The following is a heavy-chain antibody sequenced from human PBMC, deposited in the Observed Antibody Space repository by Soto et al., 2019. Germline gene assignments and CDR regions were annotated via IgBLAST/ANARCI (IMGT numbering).Heavy chain of an antibody. CDR3: TAHLGEIFPLDY. J-gene: IGHJ4*02. CDR2: IKSRADGGTT. CDR1: GFSFSNAW. V-gene: IGHV3-15*01. Sequence: EVQLVESGGDFVKPGGSLRVSCAVSGFSFSNAWMSWVRQAPGKGLEWVGRIKSRADGGTTDYTAPVKGRFTISRDDSKNTVSLQMNSLKTEDSAVYHCTAHLGEIFPLDYWGQGTLLTVSS. D-gene: IGHD3-16*01.